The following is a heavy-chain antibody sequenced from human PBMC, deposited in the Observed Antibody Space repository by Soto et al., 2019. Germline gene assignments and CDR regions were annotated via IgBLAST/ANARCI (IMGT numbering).Heavy chain of an antibody. CDR2: ISTYNGNT. Sequence: QVQLVQSGAEVKKPGASVKVSCKTSGYTFTMYGISWVRQAPEQGLEWMGWISTYNGNTNSAQKFQGRVTMTTDTSTSTAYMELRSLRSDDTAVYYCARSPYTNSWYYFDYGGQGTLVTVSS. D-gene: IGHD6-13*01. CDR3: ARSPYTNSWYYFDY. CDR1: GYTFTMYG. V-gene: IGHV1-18*01. J-gene: IGHJ4*02.